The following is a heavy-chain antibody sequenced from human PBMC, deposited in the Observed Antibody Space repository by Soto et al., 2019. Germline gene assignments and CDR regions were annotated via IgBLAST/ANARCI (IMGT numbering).Heavy chain of an antibody. CDR3: ARGIFRSRYAPDAFDI. CDR2: IYSGGST. D-gene: IGHD3-3*01. J-gene: IGHJ3*02. CDR1: GFTVSSNY. V-gene: IGHV3-53*02. Sequence: EVQLVETGGGLIQPGGSLRLSCAASGFTVSSNYMSWVRQAPGKGLEWVSVIYSGGSTYNADSVKGRFTISRDNSKNTLDLQMNSLRAEDTAVYYCARGIFRSRYAPDAFDIWGPGTMVSVSS.